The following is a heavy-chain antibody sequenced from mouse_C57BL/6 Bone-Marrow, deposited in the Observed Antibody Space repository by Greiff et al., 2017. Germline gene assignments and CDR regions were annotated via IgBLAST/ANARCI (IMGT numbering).Heavy chain of an antibody. J-gene: IGHJ3*01. V-gene: IGHV1-59*01. Sequence: QVQLQQPGAELVRPGTSVTLSCKASGYTFTSYWMHWVKQRPGQGLEWIGVIDPSDSYPNYNQKFKGKATLTVDTSSSTAYMQLSSLTSEDSAVYYCARSPGFAYWGQGTLVTVSA. CDR2: IDPSDSYP. CDR3: ARSPGFAY. CDR1: GYTFTSYW.